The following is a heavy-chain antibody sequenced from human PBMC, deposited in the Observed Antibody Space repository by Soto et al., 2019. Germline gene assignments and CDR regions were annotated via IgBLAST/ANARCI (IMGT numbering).Heavy chain of an antibody. CDR1: GFTFSSYW. CDR3: ARAPYGSGSYSSDYFEY. CDR2: INSDGSST. J-gene: IGHJ4*02. V-gene: IGHV3-74*01. Sequence: GSLRLSCAASGFTFSSYWMHWVRQAPGKGLVWVSRINSDGSSTSYADSVKGRFTISRDNAKNTLYLQMNSLRAEDTAVYYCARAPYGSGSYSSDYFEYWGQGTLVTVSS. D-gene: IGHD3-10*01.